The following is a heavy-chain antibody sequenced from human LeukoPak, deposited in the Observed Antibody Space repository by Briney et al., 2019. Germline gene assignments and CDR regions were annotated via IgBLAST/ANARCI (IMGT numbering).Heavy chain of an antibody. CDR2: IYPDDSDT. J-gene: IGHJ4*02. V-gene: IGHV5-51*01. CDR1: EYSFPNSF. CDR3: AIGRGGQQLGDY. Sequence: GASLKISCKPCEYSFPNSFIGGGRQMPGKGLGWMGIIYPDDSDTRYSPAFQGQVTISADKSISTAYLQWSSLKASATAMYYCAIGRGGQQLGDYWGQGTLVTVSS. D-gene: IGHD6-13*01.